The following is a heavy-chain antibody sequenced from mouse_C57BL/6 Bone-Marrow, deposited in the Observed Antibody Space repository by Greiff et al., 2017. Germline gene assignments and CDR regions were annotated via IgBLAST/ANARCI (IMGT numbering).Heavy chain of an antibody. Sequence: QVQLQQPGAELVKPGASVKLSCKASGYTFTSYWMQWVKQRPGQGLEWIGEIGPSDSYTNYNQKFKGKATLTVDTSSSTAYMQLSSLTSEDSAVYYCASPGAWFAYWGQGTLVTVSA. CDR2: IGPSDSYT. V-gene: IGHV1-50*01. J-gene: IGHJ3*01. D-gene: IGHD4-1*01. CDR1: GYTFTSYW. CDR3: ASPGAWFAY.